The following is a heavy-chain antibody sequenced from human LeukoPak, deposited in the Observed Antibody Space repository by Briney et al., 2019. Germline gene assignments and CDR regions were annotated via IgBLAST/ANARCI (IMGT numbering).Heavy chain of an antibody. CDR3: ARDPTWGLLVGATRGYFDY. CDR1: GYTFTSYG. D-gene: IGHD1-26*01. V-gene: IGHV1-18*01. Sequence: GASVKVSCKASGYTFTSYGIIWVRQAPGQGLEWMGWISAYNDNTNYAQKLQGRVTMTTDTSTSTAYMELRSLRSDDTAVYYCARDPTWGLLVGATRGYFDYWGQGTLVTVSS. CDR2: ISAYNDNT. J-gene: IGHJ4*02.